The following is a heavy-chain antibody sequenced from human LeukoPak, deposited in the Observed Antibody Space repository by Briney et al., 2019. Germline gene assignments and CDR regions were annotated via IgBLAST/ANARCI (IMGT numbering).Heavy chain of an antibody. CDR3: AAGYGSGTVLLY. D-gene: IGHD3-10*01. J-gene: IGHJ4*02. CDR1: GFTFSSYG. CDR2: IWFDGSNK. V-gene: IGHV3-33*01. Sequence: PGGSLRLSCAASGFTFSSYGMHWVRQAPAEGLEWVALIWFDGSNKYYADSVKGRFTVSRDNSKNTLYLQMNGLRAEDTAVYYCAAGYGSGTVLLYWGQGTLVTVSS.